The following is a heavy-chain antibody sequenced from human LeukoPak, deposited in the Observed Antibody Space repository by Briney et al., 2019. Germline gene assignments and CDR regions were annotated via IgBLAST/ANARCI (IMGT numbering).Heavy chain of an antibody. D-gene: IGHD3-22*01. CDR3: AGDSGYGFDI. V-gene: IGHV3-48*02. Sequence: GGSLRLSCAASGFSFSSYSMNWVRQAPGKGLEWVSYIRTSSHIYYAASVKGRFTISRDNAKNSLYLQMNSLRDEDTAVYYCAGDSGYGFDIWGQGTKVTVSS. CDR1: GFSFSSYS. CDR2: IRTSSHI. J-gene: IGHJ3*02.